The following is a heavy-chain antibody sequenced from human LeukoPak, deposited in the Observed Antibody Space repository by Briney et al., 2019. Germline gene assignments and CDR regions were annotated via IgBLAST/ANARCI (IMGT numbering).Heavy chain of an antibody. CDR1: GFTFSGSA. CDR2: IRSKANSYAT. V-gene: IGHV3-73*01. D-gene: IGHD3-10*01. Sequence: GGSLRLSCAASGFTFSGSAMHWVRQASGKGLEWVGRIRSKANSYATAYAASVKGRFTISRDDSKNTAYLQMNSLKTEDTAVYYCARRYGSGSYYNPGDVWGKGTTVTVSS. CDR3: ARRYGSGSYYNPGDV. J-gene: IGHJ6*04.